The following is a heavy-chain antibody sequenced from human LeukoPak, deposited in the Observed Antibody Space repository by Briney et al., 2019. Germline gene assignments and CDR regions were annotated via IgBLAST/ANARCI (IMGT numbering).Heavy chain of an antibody. CDR1: GYTFTSYG. Sequence: ASVKVSCKASGYTFTSYGISWVRQAPGQGLERMGWISAYNGNTNYAQKLQGRVTMTTDTSTSTAYMELRSLRSDDTAVYYCARSQDDYGDYGVYYYYMDVWGKGTTVTVSS. CDR3: ARSQDDYGDYGVYYYYMDV. CDR2: ISAYNGNT. D-gene: IGHD4-17*01. J-gene: IGHJ6*03. V-gene: IGHV1-18*01.